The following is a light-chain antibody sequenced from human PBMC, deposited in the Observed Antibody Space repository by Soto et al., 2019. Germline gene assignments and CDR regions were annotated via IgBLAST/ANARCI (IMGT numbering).Light chain of an antibody. Sequence: EIVLTQSPGTLSLSPGGRATLSCRASQSISDTLAWYQQKPGQAPRLLIYGASSRATGIPDRFSGSGSGTDFTLTISRLEPEDFAVYYCQQYGSSPEWTFGQGTKVDIK. V-gene: IGKV3-20*01. CDR1: QSISDT. CDR3: QQYGSSPEWT. J-gene: IGKJ1*01. CDR2: GAS.